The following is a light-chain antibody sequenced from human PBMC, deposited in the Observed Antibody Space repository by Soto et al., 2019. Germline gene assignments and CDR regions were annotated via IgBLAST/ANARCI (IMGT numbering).Light chain of an antibody. CDR2: EVS. CDR1: SGDVGGYNF. Sequence: HSVLTQPPSASGSPGQSVTISCTGTSGDVGGYNFVSWYQQYPGKAPKLMIYEVSKRPSGVPDRFSGSKSGNTASLTVSGLQAEDEADYFCSSYAGSNSFVFGTGTKLTVL. CDR3: SSYAGSNSFV. J-gene: IGLJ1*01. V-gene: IGLV2-8*01.